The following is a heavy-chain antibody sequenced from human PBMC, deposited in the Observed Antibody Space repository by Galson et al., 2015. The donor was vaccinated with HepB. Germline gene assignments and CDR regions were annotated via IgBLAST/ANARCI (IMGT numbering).Heavy chain of an antibody. J-gene: IGHJ4*02. V-gene: IGHV4-4*02. Sequence: ETLSLTCVVSGGSISSTNWWSWVSQSPGKGLEWNGEIYHSGSTNYNPSLQRRVTISVDKSRNLLSLELRSVTAADTAVYYCASVPDGDTPFGVLLTHFDTWGQGTLVTVSS. CDR3: ASVPDGDTPFGVLLTHFDT. CDR2: IYHSGST. D-gene: IGHD3-3*01. CDR1: GGSISSTNW.